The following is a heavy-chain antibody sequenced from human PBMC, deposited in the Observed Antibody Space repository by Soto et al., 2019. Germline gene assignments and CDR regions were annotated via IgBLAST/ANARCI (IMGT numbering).Heavy chain of an antibody. D-gene: IGHD3-3*01. J-gene: IGHJ4*02. CDR3: AKEWDTIFGVTWSTTMVPFDY. CDR2: ISGSGGST. CDR1: GFTFISYA. V-gene: IGHV3-23*01. Sequence: PGGSLRLSCAASGFTFISYAMSWVRQAPGKGLEWVSAISGSGGSTYYADSVKGRFTISRDNSKNTLYLQMNSLRAEDTAVYYCAKEWDTIFGVTWSTTMVPFDYWGQGTLVTVSS.